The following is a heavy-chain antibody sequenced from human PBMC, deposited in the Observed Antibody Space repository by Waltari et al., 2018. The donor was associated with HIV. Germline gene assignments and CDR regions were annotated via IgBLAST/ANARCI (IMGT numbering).Heavy chain of an antibody. CDR2: ISSCGAAT. D-gene: IGHD4-4*01. Sequence: EVQLLESGGGLVQRGGSLSLSCTASGFAFNTYTMGWVRQGTGKGLSWVLGISSCGAATDYAESVKGPFSISRDNSKHTLYLQMNSLRADDTAVDYCAKGDSNILLCYLDTWGQGTLVTVSS. J-gene: IGHJ4*02. V-gene: IGHV3-23*01. CDR3: AKGDSNILLCYLDT. CDR1: GFAFNTYT.